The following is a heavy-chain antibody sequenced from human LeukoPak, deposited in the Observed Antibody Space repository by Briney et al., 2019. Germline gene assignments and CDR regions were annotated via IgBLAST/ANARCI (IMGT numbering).Heavy chain of an antibody. CDR2: VIPNFGTA. D-gene: IGHD1-26*01. Sequence: SVKVSCKASGGTFSSYAISWGRQAPGQGLEWKGGVIPNFGTANKAQKFPARVPFTAAESTSTAYMELSSLRSEDTAVYYCARDRERATIDAVDIWGQGTMITVSS. J-gene: IGHJ3*02. CDR1: GGTFSSYA. V-gene: IGHV1-69*13. CDR3: ARDRERATIDAVDI.